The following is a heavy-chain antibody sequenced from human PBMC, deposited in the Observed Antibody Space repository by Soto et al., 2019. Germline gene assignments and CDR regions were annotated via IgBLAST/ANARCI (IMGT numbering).Heavy chain of an antibody. D-gene: IGHD6-13*01. V-gene: IGHV4-39*01. CDR1: GGSISSSSYY. CDR2: IYYSGST. J-gene: IGHJ4*02. CDR3: ARHYLTKAAASDY. Sequence: PSETLSLTCTVSGGSISSSSYYWGWIRQPPGKGLEWIGSIYYSGSTYYNPSLKSRVTISVDTSKNQFSLKLSSVTAADTAVYYCARHYLTKAAASDYWGQGTLVTVSS.